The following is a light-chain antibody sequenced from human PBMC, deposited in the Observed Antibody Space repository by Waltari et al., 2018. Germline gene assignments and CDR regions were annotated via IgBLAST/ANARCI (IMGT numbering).Light chain of an antibody. Sequence: EIVLTQSPGTLSLSPGERATLSCRASQSVSSSYLAWYQQKPGQAPRLLIYGASSRATGIPDRFSGCGSGTDFTLNISRLEPEDFAVYYCQQYGSSPRTFGQGTKVEIK. CDR2: GAS. CDR3: QQYGSSPRT. J-gene: IGKJ1*01. V-gene: IGKV3-20*01. CDR1: QSVSSSY.